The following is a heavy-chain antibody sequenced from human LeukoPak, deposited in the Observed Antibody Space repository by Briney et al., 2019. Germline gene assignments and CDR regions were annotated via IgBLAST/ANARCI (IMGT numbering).Heavy chain of an antibody. CDR2: IIPIFGTA. D-gene: IGHD2-2*01. CDR1: GGTFSSYA. CDR3: AIRLGYCSSTSCSNWFDP. V-gene: IGHV1-69*01. J-gene: IGHJ5*02. Sequence: GSSVKVSCKASGGTFSSYAISWVRQAPGQGLEWMGGIIPIFGTANYAQKFQGRVTITADESTSTAYMELSSLRSEDMAVYYCAIRLGYCSSTSCSNWFDPWGQGTLVTVSS.